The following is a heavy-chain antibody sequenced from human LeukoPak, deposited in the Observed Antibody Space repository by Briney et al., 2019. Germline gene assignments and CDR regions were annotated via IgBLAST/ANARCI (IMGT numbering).Heavy chain of an antibody. CDR3: ARGGSGNYRYYFDH. D-gene: IGHD3-10*01. CDR1: GYTFTSYL. V-gene: IGHV1-46*01. Sequence: VASVNVSCKASGYTFTSYLMHWVRQAPGQGPEWMGIINPGDGSTTYAQKFQGRVTMTSDTPTSTVYMELGSLTSEDTAVYYCARGGSGNYRYYFDHWGQGTQVTVSS. CDR2: INPGDGST. J-gene: IGHJ4*02.